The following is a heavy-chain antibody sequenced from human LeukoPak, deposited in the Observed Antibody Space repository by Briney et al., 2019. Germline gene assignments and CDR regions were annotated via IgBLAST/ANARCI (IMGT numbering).Heavy chain of an antibody. CDR1: GYTFTGYY. J-gene: IGHJ4*02. CDR3: AREGSSSSKGANIDY. D-gene: IGHD6-6*01. CDR2: INPNSGGT. V-gene: IGHV1-2*02. Sequence: GASVKVSCKASGYTFTGYYMHWVRQAPGQGLEWMGWINPNSGGTNYAQKFQGRVTMARDTSISTAYMELSRPRSDDTAVYYCAREGSSSSKGANIDYWGQGTLVTVSS.